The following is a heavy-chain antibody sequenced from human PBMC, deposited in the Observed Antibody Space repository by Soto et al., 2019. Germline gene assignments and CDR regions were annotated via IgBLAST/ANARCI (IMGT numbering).Heavy chain of an antibody. D-gene: IGHD6-13*01. CDR1: GFTFSIYA. CDR3: ATGHGSRYSSSWTKSR. Sequence: GGSLRLSCAASGFTFSIYAMSWFRQAPGKGLEWVSAISGSGGSTYYADSVKGRFTISRDNSKNTLYLQMNSLRAEDTAVYYCATGHGSRYSSSWTKSRWGQGTLVTVSS. V-gene: IGHV3-23*01. CDR2: ISGSGGST. J-gene: IGHJ4*02.